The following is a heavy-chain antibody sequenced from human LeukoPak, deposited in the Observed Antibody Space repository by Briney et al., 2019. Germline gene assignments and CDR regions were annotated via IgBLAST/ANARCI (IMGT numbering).Heavy chain of an antibody. CDR3: ARGFRPRVAGSSMADY. D-gene: IGHD6-19*01. CDR1: GYTFTGYY. CDR2: INPNSGGT. V-gene: IGHV1-2*02. Sequence: ASVKVSCKASGYTFTGYYMHWVRQAPGQGLEWMGWINPNSGGTNYAQKFLGRVTMTRDTSISTAYMELSRLRSDDTAVYYCARGFRPRVAGSSMADYWGQGTLVTVSS. J-gene: IGHJ4*02.